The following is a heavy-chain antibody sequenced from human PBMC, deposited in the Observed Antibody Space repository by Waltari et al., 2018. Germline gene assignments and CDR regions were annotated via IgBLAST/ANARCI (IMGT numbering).Heavy chain of an antibody. CDR3: ARCRVRGWFDP. Sequence: QVQLQQWGAGLLKPSETLSLTCAVYGGSFHGYHWSWCRQAPGKGLEWVGEINPNSGDTNFNPSLKSRVSMSVDTSNLQFYMKLSSVTAADTAVYYCARCRVRGWFDPWGQGTLVTVSS. V-gene: IGHV4-34*01. CDR1: GGSFHGYH. J-gene: IGHJ5*02. CDR2: INPNSGDT. D-gene: IGHD3-16*01.